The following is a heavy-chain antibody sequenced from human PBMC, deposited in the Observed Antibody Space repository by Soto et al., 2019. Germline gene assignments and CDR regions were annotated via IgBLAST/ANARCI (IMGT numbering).Heavy chain of an antibody. J-gene: IGHJ6*02. CDR2: IYSGGST. CDR1: GFTFSRYG. V-gene: IGHV3-NL1*01. CDR3: ARPSALRFLLYGMDV. Sequence: QVQLVESGGGVVQPGRSLRLSCAASGFTFSRYGMHWVRQAPGRGLEWVSVIYSGGSTYYADSVKGRFTISRDNSKNTLYLQMNSLRAEDTAVYYCARPSALRFLLYGMDVWGQGTTVTVSS. D-gene: IGHD3-3*01.